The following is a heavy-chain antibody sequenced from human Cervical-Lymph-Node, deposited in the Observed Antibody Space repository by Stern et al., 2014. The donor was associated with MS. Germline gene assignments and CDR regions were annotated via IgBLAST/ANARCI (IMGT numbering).Heavy chain of an antibody. D-gene: IGHD4-11*01. Sequence: VQLGQSRAEVKKPGESLKISCQGSEYSFTNHWIGWVRQMPGKGLEWMGIIYPGDSETRYSPSFQGQVTISADKSINTAYLHWSSLEASDTAMYYCARRGSLTSFVDYWGQGTLVTVSS. J-gene: IGHJ4*02. CDR1: EYSFTNHW. V-gene: IGHV5-51*03. CDR2: IYPGDSET. CDR3: ARRGSLTSFVDY.